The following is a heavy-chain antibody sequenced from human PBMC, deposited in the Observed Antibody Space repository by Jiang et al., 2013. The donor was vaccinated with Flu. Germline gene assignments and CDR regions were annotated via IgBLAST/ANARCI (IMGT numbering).Heavy chain of an antibody. V-gene: IGHV4-30-4*01. D-gene: IGHD2-15*01. J-gene: IGHJ4*02. CDR2: IYYSGST. Sequence: GPGLVKPSQTLSLTCTVSGGSISSGDYYWSWIRQPPGKGLEWIGYIYYSGSTYYNPSLKSRVTISVDTSKNQFSLKLSSVTAADTAVYYCAASGYCSGGSCFFLDYWGQGTLVTVSS. CDR3: AASGYCSGGSCFFLDY. CDR1: GGSISSGDYY.